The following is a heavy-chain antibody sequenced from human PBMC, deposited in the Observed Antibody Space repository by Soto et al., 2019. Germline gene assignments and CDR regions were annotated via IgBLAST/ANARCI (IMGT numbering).Heavy chain of an antibody. CDR3: ARGGIQLWLLYGMDV. CDR2: IWYDGSNK. V-gene: IGHV3-33*01. Sequence: GGSLRLSCAASGFTFSSYGMHWVRQAPGKGLEWVAVIWYDGSNKYYADSVKGRFTISRDNSKNTLYLQMNSLRAEDTAVYYCARGGIQLWLLYGMDVWGQGTTVTVSS. D-gene: IGHD5-18*01. J-gene: IGHJ6*02. CDR1: GFTFSSYG.